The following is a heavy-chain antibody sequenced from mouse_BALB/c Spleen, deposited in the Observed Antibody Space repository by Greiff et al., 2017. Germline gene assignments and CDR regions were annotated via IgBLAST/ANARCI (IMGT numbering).Heavy chain of an antibody. Sequence: QVQLKESGAELVRPGVSVKISCKGSGYTFTDYAMHWVKQSHAKSLEWIGVISTYYGDASYNQKFKGKATMTVDKSSSTAYMELARLTSEDSAIYYCARSRDYAMDYWGQGTSVTVSS. V-gene: IGHV1S137*01. CDR3: ARSRDYAMDY. J-gene: IGHJ4*01. CDR2: ISTYYGDA. CDR1: GYTFTDYA.